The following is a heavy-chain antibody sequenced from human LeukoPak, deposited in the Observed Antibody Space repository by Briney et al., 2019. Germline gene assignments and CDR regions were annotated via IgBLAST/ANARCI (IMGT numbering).Heavy chain of an antibody. Sequence: NPAETLSLTCAVYGGSFSGYYWSWIRQPPGKGLEWIGEINHSGSTNYNPSLKSRVTISVDTSKNQFSLKLSSVTAADTAVYYCARSDDILTGYYSFDYWGQGTLVTVSS. D-gene: IGHD3-9*01. CDR3: ARSDDILTGYYSFDY. CDR1: GGSFSGYY. V-gene: IGHV4-34*01. J-gene: IGHJ4*02. CDR2: INHSGST.